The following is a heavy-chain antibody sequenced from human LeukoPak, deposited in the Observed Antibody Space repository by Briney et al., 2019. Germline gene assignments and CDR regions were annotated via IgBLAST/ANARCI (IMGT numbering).Heavy chain of an antibody. J-gene: IGHJ4*02. CDR2: IYHSGST. D-gene: IGHD2-2*01. CDR3: ARGVVPATDDIDS. Sequence: SETLSLTCTVSGGSISSGGYYWSWIRQPPGKGLEWIGYIYHSGSTYYNPSLKSRVTISVDRSKNQFSLKLSSVTAEDTAVYYCARGVVPATDDIDSWGQGTLVTVSS. V-gene: IGHV4-30-2*01. CDR1: GGSISSGGYY.